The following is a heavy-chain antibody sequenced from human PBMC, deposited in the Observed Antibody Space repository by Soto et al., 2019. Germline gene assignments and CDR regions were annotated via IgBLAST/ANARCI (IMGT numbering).Heavy chain of an antibody. V-gene: IGHV5-51*01. CDR3: VVQQKLPWINA. J-gene: IGHJ5*02. CDR2: IYPGDSDA. Sequence: GESLKISCKGSGYTFSGYWIGWVRQMSGKGLEWMGIIYPGDSDARYSPSFQGQVTISADESITTAYLQWDSLKASDTAIYYCVVQQKLPWINAWGQGTLVTVSS. D-gene: IGHD1-1*01. CDR1: GYTFSGYW.